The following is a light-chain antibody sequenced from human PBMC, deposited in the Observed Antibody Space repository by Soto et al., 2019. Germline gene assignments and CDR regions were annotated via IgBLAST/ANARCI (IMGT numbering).Light chain of an antibody. J-gene: IGKJ3*01. CDR1: QTISTY. CDR3: QQTYTIPLT. CDR2: AAS. V-gene: IGKV1-39*01. Sequence: DIQMTRSPSSLSASVGDRVTMTCRASQTISTYLNWYQQKPGKAPNLLIYAASSLQSGVPSRFSGSGSGTDFTLTNTSLQPEDFATYYCQQTYTIPLTFGPGTIVDIK.